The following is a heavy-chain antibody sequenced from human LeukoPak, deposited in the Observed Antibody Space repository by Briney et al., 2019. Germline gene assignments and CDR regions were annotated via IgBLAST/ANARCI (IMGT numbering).Heavy chain of an antibody. CDR1: DSTFNSQG. CDR2: ISAYNGNT. V-gene: IGHV1-18*01. Sequence: ASVKVSCKAFDSTFNSQGFSWVRQAPGQGLEWMGWISAYNGNTRFARKLQDRVSMTTDTSTTTAYMELRSLTSDGTATYYCARDSTLCRGTNCYQNDPFDIWGQGTMVTVSS. D-gene: IGHD2-2*01. J-gene: IGHJ3*02. CDR3: ARDSTLCRGTNCYQNDPFDI.